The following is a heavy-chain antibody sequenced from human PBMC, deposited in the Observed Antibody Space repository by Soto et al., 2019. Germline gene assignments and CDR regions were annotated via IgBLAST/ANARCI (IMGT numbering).Heavy chain of an antibody. CDR3: ARHAYNFLTFDS. CDR1: GFTFTNYW. CDR2: IKHLESGK. D-gene: IGHD1-1*01. Sequence: GGSLRLSCAASGFTFTNYWMNWVRQPPGKGLEWVANIKHLESGKFYVGSVRGRFTISRDNAKNSVYLQMDSLRAEDTAVYYCARHAYNFLTFDSWGQGTLVTVSS. J-gene: IGHJ4*02. V-gene: IGHV3-7*01.